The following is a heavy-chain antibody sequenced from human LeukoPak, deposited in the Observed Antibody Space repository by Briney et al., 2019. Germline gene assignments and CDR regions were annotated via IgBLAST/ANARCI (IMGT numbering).Heavy chain of an antibody. V-gene: IGHV3-23*01. CDR3: ADSGSFYDAFDI. CDR1: GFTFSSYA. J-gene: IGHJ3*02. Sequence: PGGSLRLSCAASGFTFSSYAMSWVRQAPGKGLEWVSAISGSGGSTYYADSVKGRFTISRDNSKNTLYLQMNSLRAEDTAVYYCADSGSFYDAFDIWGQGTMVTVSS. CDR2: ISGSGGST. D-gene: IGHD1-26*01.